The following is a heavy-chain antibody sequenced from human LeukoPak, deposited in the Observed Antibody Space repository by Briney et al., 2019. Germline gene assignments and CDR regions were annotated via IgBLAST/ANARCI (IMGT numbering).Heavy chain of an antibody. Sequence: PGGSLRLSCAASGFTLSSNYMSSVRQAPGKGLEWVSGIYSGGSTYYTDSVKGRCSISKDNSKNTLYLQMDNLRAEDSAVYYCNYDSWSGNDYWGQGTLVTVSS. CDR2: IYSGGST. V-gene: IGHV3-53*01. J-gene: IGHJ4*02. CDR1: GFTLSSNY. CDR3: NYDSWSGNDY. D-gene: IGHD3-3*01.